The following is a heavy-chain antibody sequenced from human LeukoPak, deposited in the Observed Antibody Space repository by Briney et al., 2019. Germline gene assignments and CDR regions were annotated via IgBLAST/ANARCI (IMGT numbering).Heavy chain of an antibody. J-gene: IGHJ5*02. Sequence: ASVNVSCKASGGTFSSYAISWVRQAPGQGLEWMGGIIPIFGTANYAQKFQGRVTITADESTSTAYMELSSLRSEDTAVYYCAREFTGVGATITTNWFDPWGQGTLVTVSS. CDR1: GGTFSSYA. V-gene: IGHV1-69*13. D-gene: IGHD1-26*01. CDR3: AREFTGVGATITTNWFDP. CDR2: IIPIFGTA.